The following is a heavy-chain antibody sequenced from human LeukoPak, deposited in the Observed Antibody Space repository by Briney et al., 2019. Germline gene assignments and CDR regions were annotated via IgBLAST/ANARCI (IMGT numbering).Heavy chain of an antibody. CDR2: ISAYNGNT. V-gene: IGHV1-18*01. J-gene: IGHJ4*02. D-gene: IGHD2-15*01. CDR1: GYTFTSYG. CDR3: ARGAYCSGGSCYLDY. Sequence: ASVKVSCKASGYTFTSYGISWVRQAPGQGLEWMGWISAYNGNTNYAQKLQGRVTMTTDTSTSTAYMELSRLRSDDTAVYYCARGAYCSGGSCYLDYWGQGTLVTVSS.